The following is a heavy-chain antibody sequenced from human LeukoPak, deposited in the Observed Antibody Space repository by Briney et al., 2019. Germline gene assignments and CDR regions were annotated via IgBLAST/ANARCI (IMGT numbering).Heavy chain of an antibody. Sequence: GGSLKLSCVASGGAFSRYAMSWVRQAPGKGLEWVSGISGSSSHTADAESVKGRFTISRDNFRNTLYLQIHSLIADHTAVYYSTKESAYSNADPEWGFDSWGQGTLVTVSS. CDR1: GGAFSRYA. CDR3: TKESAYSNADPEWGFDS. J-gene: IGHJ4*02. CDR2: ISGSSSHT. V-gene: IGHV3-23*01. D-gene: IGHD3-3*01.